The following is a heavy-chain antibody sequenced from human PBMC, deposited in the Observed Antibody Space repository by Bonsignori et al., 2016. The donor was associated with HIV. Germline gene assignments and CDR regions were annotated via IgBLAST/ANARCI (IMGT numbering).Heavy chain of an antibody. CDR2: IYYSGNT. Sequence: QLQLQESGPGLVNPSETLSLTCAVSGGSINSSIYYWGWIRQPPGKRLEWIGSIYYSGNTHYNPSLKSRVTISLDTSKNHFSLKLTSVTAADTAAYYCARENYGGNPDYWGQGTLVTGLL. D-gene: IGHD4-23*01. CDR3: ARENYGGNPDY. V-gene: IGHV4-39*07. J-gene: IGHJ4*02. CDR1: GGSINSSIYY.